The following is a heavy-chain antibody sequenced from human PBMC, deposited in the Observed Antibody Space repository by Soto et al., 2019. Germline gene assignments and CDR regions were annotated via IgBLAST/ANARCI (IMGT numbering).Heavy chain of an antibody. Sequence: EVQLVESGGGLVQPGGSLRLSCAASGFTFSSYSMNWVRQAPGKGLEWVSYISSSSSTIYYADSVKGRFTISRDNAKNSLYLRMNSLRAEDTAVYYGARDCSGGSCYSALDYWGQGTLVTVSS. CDR2: ISSSSSTI. CDR3: ARDCSGGSCYSALDY. D-gene: IGHD2-15*01. CDR1: GFTFSSYS. V-gene: IGHV3-48*01. J-gene: IGHJ4*02.